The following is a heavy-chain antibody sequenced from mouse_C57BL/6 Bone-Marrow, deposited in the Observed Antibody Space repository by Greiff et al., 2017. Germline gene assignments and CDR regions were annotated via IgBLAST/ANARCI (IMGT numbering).Heavy chain of an antibody. CDR1: GYTFTSYW. Sequence: VQLQQPGAELVRPGSSVKLSCKASGYTFTSYWMHWVKQRPIQGLEWIGNIDPSDSETHYNQKFKDKATLTVDKSSSTAYMQLSSLTSEDSAVYYCARSPHYYGSPWFAYWGQGTLVTVSA. V-gene: IGHV1-52*01. CDR3: ARSPHYYGSPWFAY. J-gene: IGHJ3*01. CDR2: IDPSDSET. D-gene: IGHD1-1*01.